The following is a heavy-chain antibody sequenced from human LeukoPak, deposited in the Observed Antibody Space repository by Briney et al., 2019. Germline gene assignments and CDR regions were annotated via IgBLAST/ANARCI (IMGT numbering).Heavy chain of an antibody. J-gene: IGHJ5*02. Sequence: GGSLRLSCAASGFTFSSYAMHWVRQAPGKGLEWVAVISYDGSNKYYADSVKGRFTISRDNSKNTLYLQMNSLRAEDTAVYYCAKVHYGDYAWFDPWGQGTLVTVSS. CDR1: GFTFSSYA. V-gene: IGHV3-30-3*01. CDR2: ISYDGSNK. D-gene: IGHD4-17*01. CDR3: AKVHYGDYAWFDP.